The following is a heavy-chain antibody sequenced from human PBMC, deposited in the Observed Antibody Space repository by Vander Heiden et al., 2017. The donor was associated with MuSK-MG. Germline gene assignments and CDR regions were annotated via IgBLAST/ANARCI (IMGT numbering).Heavy chain of an antibody. CDR3: ATVDSDAFDI. CDR1: GYTFTGYS. J-gene: IGHJ3*02. Sequence: QVQLVPSAAEVKKPGASVKVSCNAFGYTFTGYSVAWVRQAPGQGLEWMGWINPNSGGANYAQKFQGRVTMTRDTSISTAYMELGRLRSDDTAVYYCATVDSDAFDIWGQGTMVTVSS. V-gene: IGHV1-2*02. CDR2: INPNSGGA.